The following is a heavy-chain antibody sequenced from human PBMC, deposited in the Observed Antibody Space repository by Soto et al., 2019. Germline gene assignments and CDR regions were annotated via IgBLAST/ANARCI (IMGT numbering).Heavy chain of an antibody. Sequence: GGSLRLSCAASGFTFSSYGMHWVRQAPGKGLEWVAVIWYDGSNKYYADSVKGRFTISRDNSKNTLYLQMNSLRAEDTAVYYCARAGRVTMVRGVIIRTFYYYGMDVWGQGTMVTVSS. CDR2: IWYDGSNK. CDR1: GFTFSSYG. CDR3: ARAGRVTMVRGVIIRTFYYYGMDV. J-gene: IGHJ6*02. V-gene: IGHV3-33*01. D-gene: IGHD3-10*01.